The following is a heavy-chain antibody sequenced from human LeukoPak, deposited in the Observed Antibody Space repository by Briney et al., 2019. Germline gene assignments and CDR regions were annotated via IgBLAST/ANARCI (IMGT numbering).Heavy chain of an antibody. CDR1: GYTFTSYG. Sequence: ASVKVSCKASGYTFTSYGISWVRQAPGQGLEWMGWITSYNGNTNYAQKFQGGVTMTTDTSTSTAYMELRSLRSDDTAVYYCAREGVAAADPYYYYYMDVWGKGTTVTVSS. V-gene: IGHV1-18*01. CDR2: ITSYNGNT. J-gene: IGHJ6*03. CDR3: AREGVAAADPYYYYYMDV. D-gene: IGHD6-13*01.